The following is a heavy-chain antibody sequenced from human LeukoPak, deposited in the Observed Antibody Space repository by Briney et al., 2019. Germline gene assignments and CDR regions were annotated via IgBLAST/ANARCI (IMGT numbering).Heavy chain of an antibody. V-gene: IGHV3-23*01. CDR3: AKGGYYDSSGYSPFDY. CDR2: ISGSGGST. D-gene: IGHD3-22*01. J-gene: IGHJ4*02. Sequence: GGSLRLSCAASGFTFSSYAMSWVRQAPGKGLEWVSAISGSGGSTYYADSVKGRFTISRDNSKNTLYLQMNSLRAEDTAVYYCAKGGYYDSSGYSPFDYWGQGTLVTVSS. CDR1: GFTFSSYA.